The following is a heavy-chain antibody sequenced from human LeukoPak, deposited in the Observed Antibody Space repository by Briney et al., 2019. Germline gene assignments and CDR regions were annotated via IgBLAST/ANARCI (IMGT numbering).Heavy chain of an antibody. J-gene: IGHJ4*02. D-gene: IGHD2-15*01. V-gene: IGHV3-23*01. Sequence: PGGSLRLSCAASGFTFSSYAMSWVRQAPGKGLEWVSAISGSGGSTYYADSVKGRFTIPRDNSKTPLYLQMNSLRAEDTAVYYCAKLWLVAATRGALWGQGTLVTVSS. CDR1: GFTFSSYA. CDR3: AKLWLVAATRGAL. CDR2: ISGSGGST.